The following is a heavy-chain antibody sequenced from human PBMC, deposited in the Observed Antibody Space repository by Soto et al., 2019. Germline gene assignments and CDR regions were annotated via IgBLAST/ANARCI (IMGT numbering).Heavy chain of an antibody. CDR2: IYPGDSDT. V-gene: IGHV5-51*01. J-gene: IGHJ4*02. CDR1: GYSFTSYW. D-gene: IGHD3-22*01. Sequence: GESLKISCKGSGYSFTSYWIGWVRQMPGKGLEWMGIIYPGDSDTRYSPFFQGQVTISADKSISTAYLQWSSLTASATAMYYCARRNYYDSSGYLTSFDYWGQGTLVTVSS. CDR3: ARRNYYDSSGYLTSFDY.